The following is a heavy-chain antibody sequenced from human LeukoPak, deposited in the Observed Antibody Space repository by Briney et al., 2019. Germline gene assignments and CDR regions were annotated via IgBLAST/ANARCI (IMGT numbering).Heavy chain of an antibody. CDR1: GFTFSDYY. Sequence: GGSLRLSCAASGFTFSDYYMSWIRQAPGKGLEWVSYISSSGSTIYYADAVKGRFTISRDNAKNSLYLQMNSLRAEDTAVYYCARDAGYDSSGYPYDAFDIWGQGTMVTVSS. CDR2: ISSSGSTI. J-gene: IGHJ3*02. V-gene: IGHV3-11*04. CDR3: ARDAGYDSSGYPYDAFDI. D-gene: IGHD3-22*01.